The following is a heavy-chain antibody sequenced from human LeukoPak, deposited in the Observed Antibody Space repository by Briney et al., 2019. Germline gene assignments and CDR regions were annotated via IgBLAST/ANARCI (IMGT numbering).Heavy chain of an antibody. Sequence: GASVKVSCKVSGYTLTELSVHWVRQAPGKGLEWMGGFDPEDGETIYAQKFQGRDTMTEDTSTDTAYMELSSLRSEDTAVYYCATDSGAVAGRGYYFDYWGQGTLVTVSS. CDR2: FDPEDGET. D-gene: IGHD6-19*01. CDR1: GYTLTELS. V-gene: IGHV1-24*01. CDR3: ATDSGAVAGRGYYFDY. J-gene: IGHJ4*02.